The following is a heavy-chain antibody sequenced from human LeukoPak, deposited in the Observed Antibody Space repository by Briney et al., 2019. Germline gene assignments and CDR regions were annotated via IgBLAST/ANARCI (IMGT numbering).Heavy chain of an antibody. Sequence: GRSLRLSCAASGFTFSTNSMNWVRQAPEKGLEWVSSISSSSTYIYYADSVRGRFTISRDNAKNSLYLQMNSLRAEDTAVYYCARDNNDYWGQGILVTVSS. CDR1: GFTFSTNS. J-gene: IGHJ4*02. D-gene: IGHD1/OR15-1a*01. CDR2: ISSSSTYI. CDR3: ARDNNDY. V-gene: IGHV3-21*01.